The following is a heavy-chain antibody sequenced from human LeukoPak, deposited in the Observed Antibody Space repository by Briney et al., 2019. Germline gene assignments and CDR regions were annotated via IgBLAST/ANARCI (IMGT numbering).Heavy chain of an antibody. V-gene: IGHV1-18*01. D-gene: IGHD4-17*01. CDR3: ARAYPTVTTAWFDP. Sequence: ASVKVSCKASGYTFTSYGISWVRQATGQGLEWMGWMNPNSGNTGYAQKFQGRVTMTTDTSTSTAYMELRSLRSDDTAVYYCARAYPTVTTAWFDPWGQGTLVTVSS. J-gene: IGHJ5*02. CDR2: MNPNSGNT. CDR1: GYTFTSYG.